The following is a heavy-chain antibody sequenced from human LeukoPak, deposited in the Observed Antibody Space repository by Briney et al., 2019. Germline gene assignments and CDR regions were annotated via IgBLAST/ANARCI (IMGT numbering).Heavy chain of an antibody. CDR3: SVAGSSSDGYMDV. D-gene: IGHD6-6*01. Sequence: SETLSPTCAVYGASFTAYYSGWIRQPPGKGLGWIGEIIHIVSTTYNPSLKSRVTISVNTPKTQLSLKLSAVTAADTAVYYCSVAGSSSDGYMDVWGKGTTVTVSS. V-gene: IGHV4-34*03. J-gene: IGHJ6*03. CDR2: IIHIVST. CDR1: GASFTAYY.